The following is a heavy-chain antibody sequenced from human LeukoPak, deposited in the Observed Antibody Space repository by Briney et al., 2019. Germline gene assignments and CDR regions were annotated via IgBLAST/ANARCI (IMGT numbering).Heavy chain of an antibody. V-gene: IGHV1-18*01. J-gene: IGHJ4*02. D-gene: IGHD2-2*01. CDR1: GYTFTCYG. Sequence: ASVKVSCKASGYTFTCYGISWVRQAPGQGLEWMGWISAYNGNTNYAQKLQGRVTMTTDTSTSTAYMELRSLRSDDTAVYYCARDRPRYCSSTSCYPPRFDYWGQGTLVTVSS. CDR3: ARDRPRYCSSTSCYPPRFDY. CDR2: ISAYNGNT.